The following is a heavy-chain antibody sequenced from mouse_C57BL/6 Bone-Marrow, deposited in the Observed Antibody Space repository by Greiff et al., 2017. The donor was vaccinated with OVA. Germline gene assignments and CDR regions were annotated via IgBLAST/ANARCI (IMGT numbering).Heavy chain of an antibody. V-gene: IGHV5-9-1*02. CDR1: GFTFSSYA. CDR2: INSGGDDI. J-gene: IGHJ4*01. Sequence: EVQLVESGDGLVKPGGSLKLSCAASGFTFSSYAMSWVRQTPEKGLEWVAYINSGGDDIYYADTVKGRYTISRDNARNTLYLQMSSLKSEDTAMYYCTRLLDAMDYWGQGTSVTVSS. CDR3: TRLLDAMDY. D-gene: IGHD2-1*01.